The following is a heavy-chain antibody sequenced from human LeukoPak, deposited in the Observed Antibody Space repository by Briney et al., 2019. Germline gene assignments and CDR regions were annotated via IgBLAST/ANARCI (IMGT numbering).Heavy chain of an antibody. D-gene: IGHD3-16*02. CDR3: ARVTDMITFGGVIVISGVFDY. CDR1: GFTFSDYY. V-gene: IGHV3-11*04. Sequence: PGGSLRLSCAASGFTFSDYYMSWIRQAPGKGLEWVSYISSSGSTIYYADSVKGRFTISRDNAKNSLYLQMNSQRAEDTAVYYCARVTDMITFGGVIVISGVFDYWGQGTLVTVSS. CDR2: ISSSGSTI. J-gene: IGHJ4*02.